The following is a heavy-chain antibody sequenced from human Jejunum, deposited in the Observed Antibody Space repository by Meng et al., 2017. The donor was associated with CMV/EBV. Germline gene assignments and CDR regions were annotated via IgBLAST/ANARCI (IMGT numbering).Heavy chain of an antibody. D-gene: IGHD2-21*01. Sequence: SGFTFSDYDMSWIRQAPGKGLEWVSSITGSATKIHYADSVKGRFTISRDYAQNSLYLQMNSLRAEDTAVYYCARQKCGGDCDMDVWGQGTTVTVSS. CDR2: ITGSATKI. CDR3: ARQKCGGDCDMDV. J-gene: IGHJ6*02. CDR1: GFTFSDYD. V-gene: IGHV3-11*04.